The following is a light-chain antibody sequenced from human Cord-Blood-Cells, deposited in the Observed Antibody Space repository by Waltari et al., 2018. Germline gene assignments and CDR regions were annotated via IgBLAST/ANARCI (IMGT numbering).Light chain of an antibody. CDR2: DVS. CDR3: SSYTSSSTYV. J-gene: IGLJ1*01. V-gene: IGLV2-14*03. Sequence: QPALTQPASVSGSPGHSITISCTGPSSDVGGYNYASWYQQQPGKAPKLMIYDVSNRPSGVSNRFSGSKSGNTASLTISGLQAEDEADYYCSSYTSSSTYVFGTGTKVTVL. CDR1: SSDVGGYNY.